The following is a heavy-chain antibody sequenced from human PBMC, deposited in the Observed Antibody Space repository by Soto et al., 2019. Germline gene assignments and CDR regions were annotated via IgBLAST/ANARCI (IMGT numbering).Heavy chain of an antibody. CDR1: EFTFSTYA. J-gene: IGHJ4*02. D-gene: IGHD5-18*01. V-gene: IGHV3-33*08. Sequence: LRLSCAASEFTFSTYAMTWVRQAPGRGLEWLAVTWYDGSTKYYAGSVKGRFTISRDNSKNTLYLQMNSLRAEDTAVFYCGRGGSDSPMAPGYWGQGTLVAVSS. CDR3: GRGGSDSPMAPGY. CDR2: TWYDGSTK.